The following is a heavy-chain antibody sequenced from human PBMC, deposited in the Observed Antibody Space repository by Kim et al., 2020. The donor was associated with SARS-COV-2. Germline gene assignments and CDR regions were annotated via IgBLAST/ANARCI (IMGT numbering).Heavy chain of an antibody. Sequence: GGSLRLSCAASGFTFSDYYMSWIRQAPGKGLEWVSYISSSSSYTNYADSVKGRFTISRDNAKNSLYLQMNSLRAEDTAVYYCARDVQYYYGSLDVWGQGTTVTVSS. CDR2: ISSSSSYT. D-gene: IGHD3-10*01. V-gene: IGHV3-11*05. CDR1: GFTFSDYY. J-gene: IGHJ6*02. CDR3: ARDVQYYYGSLDV.